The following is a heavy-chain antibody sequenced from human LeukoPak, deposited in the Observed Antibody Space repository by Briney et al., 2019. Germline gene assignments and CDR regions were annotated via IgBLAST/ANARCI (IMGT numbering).Heavy chain of an antibody. V-gene: IGHV1-18*01. J-gene: IGHJ4*02. CDR3: ARDKVSWIFGVVTPVDY. Sequence: ASVKVSCKASGYTFTSYGISWVRQAPGQGLEWMGWISAYNGNTNYAQKLQGRVTMTTDTSTSTAYTELRSLRSDDTAVYYCARDKVSWIFGVVTPVDYWGQGTLVTVSS. D-gene: IGHD3-3*01. CDR2: ISAYNGNT. CDR1: GYTFTSYG.